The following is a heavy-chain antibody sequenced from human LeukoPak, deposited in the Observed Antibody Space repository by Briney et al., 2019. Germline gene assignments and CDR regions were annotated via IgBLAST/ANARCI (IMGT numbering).Heavy chain of an antibody. J-gene: IGHJ3*02. D-gene: IGHD4-23*01. CDR1: GYTFTSYG. Sequence: GASVKVSCKASGYTFTSYGISWVRQAPGQGLEWMGWISAYNGSTNYAQKLQGRVTMTTDTSTSTAYMELRSLRSDDTAVYYCARDRTTVVTQNDAFDIWGQGTMVTVSS. CDR3: ARDRTTVVTQNDAFDI. V-gene: IGHV1-18*01. CDR2: ISAYNGST.